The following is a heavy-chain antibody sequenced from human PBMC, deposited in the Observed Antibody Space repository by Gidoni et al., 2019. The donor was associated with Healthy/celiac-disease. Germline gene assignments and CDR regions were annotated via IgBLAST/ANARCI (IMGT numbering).Heavy chain of an antibody. CDR3: ARDINYDSSGYYDY. J-gene: IGHJ4*02. Sequence: QVQLVESGGGVVQPGRSLRLSCAASGFTFRSYAMHWVRQAPGKGLEWVAVISYDGSNKYYADSVKGRFTISRDNSKNTLYLQMNSLRAEDTAVYYWARDINYDSSGYYDYWGQGTLVTVSS. D-gene: IGHD3-22*01. CDR1: GFTFRSYA. CDR2: ISYDGSNK. V-gene: IGHV3-30-3*01.